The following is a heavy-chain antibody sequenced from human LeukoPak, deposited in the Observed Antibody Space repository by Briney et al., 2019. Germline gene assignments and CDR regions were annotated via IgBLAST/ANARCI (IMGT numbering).Heavy chain of an antibody. D-gene: IGHD6-19*01. V-gene: IGHV4-34*01. J-gene: IGHJ4*02. CDR1: GGSFSGYY. CDR3: ASGWYSSGWYGGGY. CDR2: INHSGST. Sequence: KPSETLSLTCAVYGGSFSGYYWSWIRQPPGEGLEWIGEINHSGSTNYNPSLKSRVTISVDTSKNQFSLKLSSVTAADTAVYYCASGWYSSGWYGGGYWGQGTLVTVSS.